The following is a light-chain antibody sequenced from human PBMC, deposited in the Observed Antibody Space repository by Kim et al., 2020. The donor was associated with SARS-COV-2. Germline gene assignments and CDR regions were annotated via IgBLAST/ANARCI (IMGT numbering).Light chain of an antibody. CDR2: GAS. J-gene: IGKJ1*01. CDR3: QQYSSSPVT. V-gene: IGKV3-20*01. CDR1: QSVSSNY. Sequence: EIVLTQSPGTLSLSPGERATLSCRASQSVSSNYLAWYQQKPGQAPRLLIYGASNRATGIPDRFSGSGSGTDFTLTITRLEPEDFAVYYCQQYSSSPVTYGQGTKVEVK.